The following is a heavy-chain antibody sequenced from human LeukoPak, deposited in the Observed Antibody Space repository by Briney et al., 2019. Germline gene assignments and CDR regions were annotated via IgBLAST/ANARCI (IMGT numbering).Heavy chain of an antibody. CDR3: VRFDNVVVVAATGAHDY. J-gene: IGHJ4*02. V-gene: IGHV3-30-3*01. D-gene: IGHD2-15*01. CDR2: ISYDGSNK. Sequence: GGSLSLSCAASGFTFSSYAMHWVRQAPGKGLEWVAVISYDGSNKYYADSVKGRFTISRDNSKNTLYLQMNSLRAEDTAVYYCVRFDNVVVVAATGAHDYWGQGTLVTVSS. CDR1: GFTFSSYA.